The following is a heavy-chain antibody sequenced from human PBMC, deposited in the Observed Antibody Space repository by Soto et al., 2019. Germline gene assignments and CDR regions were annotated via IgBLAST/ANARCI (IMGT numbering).Heavy chain of an antibody. J-gene: IGHJ4*02. D-gene: IGHD2-8*01. CDR3: ARKGVSNLDY. CDR1: GFTFTTYT. Sequence: EVLLVESGGGLVKPGESLRLSCAASGFTFTTYTMTWVRQAPGKGLEWVSVISSRSGSSKYYADSVKGRFTISRDNAKNSLYLQMNSLSADDTATYYCARKGVSNLDYWGQGTLVTVSS. V-gene: IGHV3-21*04. CDR2: ISSRSGSSK.